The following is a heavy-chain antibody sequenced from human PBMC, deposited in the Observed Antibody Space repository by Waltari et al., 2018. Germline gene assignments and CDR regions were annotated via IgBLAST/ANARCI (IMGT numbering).Heavy chain of an antibody. V-gene: IGHV4-59*02. CDR3: ARDPNGDYGY. Sequence: QVQLQESSPGLVKPSETLSLTCPVSGDSVTDHSWSWIRQPPGKGLEWIGYIHHFGITNYSPSLKSRVTMSVDTTKNQFSLKLTSVTAADTAIYFCARDPNGDYGYWGQGTLVTVSS. CDR2: IHHFGIT. D-gene: IGHD4-17*01. J-gene: IGHJ4*02. CDR1: GDSVTDHS.